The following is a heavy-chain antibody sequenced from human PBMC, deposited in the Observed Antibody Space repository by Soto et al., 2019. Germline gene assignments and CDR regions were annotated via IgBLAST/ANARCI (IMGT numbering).Heavy chain of an antibody. CDR1: GGSISSYY. CDR3: ARAWASFGPFDY. D-gene: IGHD3-10*01. CDR2: IYYSGST. J-gene: IGHJ4*01. V-gene: IGHV4-59*01. Sequence: PSETLSLTCTVSGGSISSYYWSWIRQPPGKGLEWIGYIYYSGSTNYNPSLKSRVTISVDTSKNQFSLKLSSVTAADTAVYYCARAWASFGPFDYWGHGTLVTVS.